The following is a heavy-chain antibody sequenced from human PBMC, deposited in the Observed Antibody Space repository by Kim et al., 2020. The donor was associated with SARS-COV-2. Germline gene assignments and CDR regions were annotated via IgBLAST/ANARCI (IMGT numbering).Heavy chain of an antibody. CDR1: GYSFTSYW. D-gene: IGHD5-12*01. CDR3: ASGSEMATSEGYYYYGMDV. Sequence: GESLKISCKGSGYSFTSYWIGWVRQMPGKGLEWMGIIYPGDSDTRYSPSFQGQVTISADKSISTAYLQWSSLKASDTAMYYCASGSEMATSEGYYYYGMDVWGQGTTVTVSS. J-gene: IGHJ6*02. CDR2: IYPGDSDT. V-gene: IGHV5-51*01.